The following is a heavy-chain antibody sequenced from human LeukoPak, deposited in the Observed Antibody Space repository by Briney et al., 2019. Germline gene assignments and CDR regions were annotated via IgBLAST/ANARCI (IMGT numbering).Heavy chain of an antibody. V-gene: IGHV4-59*01. Sequence: SGTLSLTCTVSGGSISSYYWSWIRQPPGKGLEWIGYIYYSGSTNYNPSLKSRVTISVDTSKNQFSLKLSSVTAADTAVYYCAREDPLGIRGAFDIWGQGTMVTVSS. CDR2: IYYSGST. D-gene: IGHD2/OR15-2a*01. J-gene: IGHJ3*02. CDR3: AREDPLGIRGAFDI. CDR1: GGSISSYY.